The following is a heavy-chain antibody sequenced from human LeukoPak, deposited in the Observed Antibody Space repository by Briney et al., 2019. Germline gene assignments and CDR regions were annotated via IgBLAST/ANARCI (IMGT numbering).Heavy chain of an antibody. V-gene: IGHV3-53*01. D-gene: IGHD5-12*01. J-gene: IGHJ4*02. CDR1: GFTVSSNY. CDR3: AKDRQYSGYDCSTDY. CDR2: IYSGGST. Sequence: GGSLRLSCAASGFTVSSNYMGWVRQAPGKGLEWVSVIYSGGSTYYADSMKGRFTISRDNSKNTLYLQMNSLRAEDTAVYYCAKDRQYSGYDCSTDYWGQGTLVTVSS.